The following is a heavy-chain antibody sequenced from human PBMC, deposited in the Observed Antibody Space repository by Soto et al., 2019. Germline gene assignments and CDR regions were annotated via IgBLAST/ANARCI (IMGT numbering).Heavy chain of an antibody. CDR1: GFTFSSYA. CDR2: ISYDGSNK. V-gene: IGHV3-30-3*01. Sequence: QVQLVESGGGVVQPGRSLRLSCAASGFTFSSYAMHWVRQAPGKGLEWVAVISYDGSNKYYADSVKGRFTISRDNSKNTLYLQRNSLRAEDTAVYYCARVNCSGGSCYYDAFDIWGQGTMVTVSS. D-gene: IGHD2-15*01. J-gene: IGHJ3*02. CDR3: ARVNCSGGSCYYDAFDI.